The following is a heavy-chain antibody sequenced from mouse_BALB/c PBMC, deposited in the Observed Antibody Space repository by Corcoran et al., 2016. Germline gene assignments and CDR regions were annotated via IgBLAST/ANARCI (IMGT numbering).Heavy chain of an antibody. CDR2: IDPANGNT. Sequence: EVQLQQSGAELVKPGASVKLSCTASGVNIKDTYMHWVKRRPEQGLEWIGRIDPANGNTKYDPKFQGQATITADTSSNTAYLQLSSLTSEDTGVYYCASWDWYVDVWGGGTTVTVSA. J-gene: IGHJ1*01. CDR1: GVNIKDTY. D-gene: IGHD4-1*01. V-gene: IGHV14-3*02. CDR3: ASWDWYVDV.